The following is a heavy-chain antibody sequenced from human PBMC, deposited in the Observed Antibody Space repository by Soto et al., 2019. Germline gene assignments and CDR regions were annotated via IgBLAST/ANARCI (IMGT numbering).Heavy chain of an antibody. J-gene: IGHJ6*02. V-gene: IGHV1-69*01. CDR1: GGTFSSYA. Sequence: QVQLVQSGAEVKKPGSSVKVSCKASGGTFSSYAISWVRQAPGQGLEWMGGIIPIFGTANYAQKFQGRVTITADESTSTSYMELSSLRSEDTAVYYCARVMAGGDGANSSVKRYYYYYGMDVWVQGTTVTVSS. D-gene: IGHD3-16*01. CDR3: ARVMAGGDGANSSVKRYYYYYGMDV. CDR2: IIPIFGTA.